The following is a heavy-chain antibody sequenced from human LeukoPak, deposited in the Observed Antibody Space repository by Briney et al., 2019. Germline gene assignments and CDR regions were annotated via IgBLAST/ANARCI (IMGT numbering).Heavy chain of an antibody. V-gene: IGHV4-59*01. CDR1: GGSISSYY. Sequence: PSETLSLTCTVSGGSISSYYWSWIRQPPGKGLEWIGYIYYSGSTNYSPSLKSRVTISMDTSKNQFSLKLTSVTAADTAVYYCARASITAALLFDYWAQGTLVTVSS. D-gene: IGHD1-14*01. CDR3: ARASITAALLFDY. CDR2: IYYSGST. J-gene: IGHJ4*02.